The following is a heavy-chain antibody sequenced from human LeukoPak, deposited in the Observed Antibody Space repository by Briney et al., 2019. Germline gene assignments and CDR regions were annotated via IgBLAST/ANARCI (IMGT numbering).Heavy chain of an antibody. CDR3: ARHGFRGDGYNWAANWFDP. D-gene: IGHD5-24*01. Sequence: SETLSLTCTVSGGSISSYYWSWIRQPPGKGLEWIGYIYYSGSTNYNPSLKSRVTISVDTSKSQFSLKLSSVTAADTAVYYCARHGFRGDGYNWAANWFDPWGQGTLVTVSS. V-gene: IGHV4-59*08. J-gene: IGHJ5*02. CDR1: GGSISSYY. CDR2: IYYSGST.